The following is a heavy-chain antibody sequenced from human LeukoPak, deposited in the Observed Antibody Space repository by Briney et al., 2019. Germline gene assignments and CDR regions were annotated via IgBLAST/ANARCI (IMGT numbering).Heavy chain of an antibody. D-gene: IGHD5-12*01. V-gene: IGHV4-39*01. J-gene: IGHJ4*02. CDR3: ARHQNGLRFPYYFDY. CDR2: IYYSGST. CDR1: GFTFSSYG. Sequence: GSLRLSCAASGFTFSSYGMSWVRQAPGKGLEWIGSIYYSGSTYYNPSLKSRVTISVDTSKNQFSLKLSSVTAADTAVYYCARHQNGLRFPYYFDYWGQGTLVTVSS.